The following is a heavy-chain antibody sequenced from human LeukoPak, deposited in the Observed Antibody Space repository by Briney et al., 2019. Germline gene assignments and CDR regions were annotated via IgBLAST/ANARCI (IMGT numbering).Heavy chain of an antibody. V-gene: IGHV3-7*04. CDR2: IKQDGSEK. J-gene: IGHJ4*02. Sequence: PGGSLRLSCAASGFTFSSYWMTWVRQAPGKGLEWVANIKQDGSEKHYVDSMKGRFTISRDNAKNSLYLQMNSLRAEDTAVYYCARDRRNNYGYYFDYWGQGTLVTVSS. CDR1: GFTFSSYW. CDR3: ARDRRNNYGYYFDY. D-gene: IGHD5-18*01.